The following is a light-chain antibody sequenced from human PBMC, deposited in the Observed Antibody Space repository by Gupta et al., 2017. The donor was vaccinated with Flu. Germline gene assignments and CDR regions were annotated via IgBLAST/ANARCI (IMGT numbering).Light chain of an antibody. CDR1: QNVARN. Sequence: IVMTQSPATLSLSPGERATLSCRASQNVARNLVWYKHKVGQAPRLLIYGASTRAPGVSARFSGSGYGTEFTLNISSRQSEACALYYCQQYNQWRPLTFGGGTKVEIK. CDR2: GAS. J-gene: IGKJ4*01. CDR3: QQYNQWRPLT. V-gene: IGKV3-15*01.